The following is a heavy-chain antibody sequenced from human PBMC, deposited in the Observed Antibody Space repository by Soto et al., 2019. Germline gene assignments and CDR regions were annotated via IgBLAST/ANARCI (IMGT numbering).Heavy chain of an antibody. V-gene: IGHV4-31*03. Sequence: PSETLSLTCTVSGGSISSGGYYWGWIRQHPGKGLEWIGYIYYSGSTYYNPSLKSRVTISVDTSKNQFSLKLSSVTAADTAVYYCARGPGVDVVVPAAMYYYYYGMDVWGQGTTVTVSS. CDR1: GGSISSGGYY. CDR3: ARGPGVDVVVPAAMYYYYYGMDV. CDR2: IYYSGST. D-gene: IGHD2-2*01. J-gene: IGHJ6*02.